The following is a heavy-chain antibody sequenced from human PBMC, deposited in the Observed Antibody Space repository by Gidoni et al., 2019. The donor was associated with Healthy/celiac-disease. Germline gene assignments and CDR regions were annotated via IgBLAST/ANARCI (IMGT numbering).Heavy chain of an antibody. J-gene: IGHJ4*02. V-gene: IGHV3-30*18. CDR1: GFPFSSYG. D-gene: IGHD6-13*01. CDR3: AKERSGSSWEVDYFDY. CDR2: ISHDGSNK. Sequence: QVQLVESGGGVVQPGGSLRLSCAAPGFPFSSYGMHWVRQAPGKGLEWVAVISHDGSNKYYADSVKGRFTISRDKSKNTVYLKMNSLRLEDTAVYYCAKERSGSSWEVDYFDYWGQGTLVTVSS.